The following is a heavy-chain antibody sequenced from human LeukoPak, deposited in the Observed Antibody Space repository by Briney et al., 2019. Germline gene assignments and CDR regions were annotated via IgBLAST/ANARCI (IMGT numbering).Heavy chain of an antibody. CDR3: ARGLPDTAMVKGYYYYGMDV. D-gene: IGHD5-18*01. V-gene: IGHV1-69*13. CDR2: IIPIFGTA. J-gene: IGHJ6*02. CDR1: GGTFSSYA. Sequence: ASVKVSCKASGGTFSSYAISWVRQAPGQGLEWMGGIIPIFGTANYAQKFQGRVTTTADESTSTAYMELSSLRSEDTAVYYCARGLPDTAMVKGYYYYGMDVWGQGTTVTVSS.